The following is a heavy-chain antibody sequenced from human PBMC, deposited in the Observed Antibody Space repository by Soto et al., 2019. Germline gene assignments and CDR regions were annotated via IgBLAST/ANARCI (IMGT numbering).Heavy chain of an antibody. CDR2: ISGSGST. Sequence: GSLRLSCAASGFTFSTYAMSWVRQAPGKGLEWVSAISGSGSTYYADSVRGRFTISRDISKNTLYLQMNGLRAEDTAVYYCARERITMIVVVMTNWGQGTMVTVSS. CDR3: ARERITMIVVVMTN. CDR1: GFTFSTYA. V-gene: IGHV3-23*01. J-gene: IGHJ3*01. D-gene: IGHD3-22*01.